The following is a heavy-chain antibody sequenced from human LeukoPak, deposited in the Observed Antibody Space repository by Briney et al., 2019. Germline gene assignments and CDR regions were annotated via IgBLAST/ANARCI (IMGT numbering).Heavy chain of an antibody. CDR1: GYTFTSYY. CDR2: INPSGGST. Sequence: GASVKVSCKASGYTFTSYYMHRVRQAPGQGLEWMGIINPSGGSTSYAQKFQGRVTMTRDTSTSTVYMELSSLRSEDTAVYYCARGSAGRGNYYDSSGYNSFDYWGQGTLVTVSS. V-gene: IGHV1-46*01. CDR3: ARGSAGRGNYYDSSGYNSFDY. D-gene: IGHD3-22*01. J-gene: IGHJ4*02.